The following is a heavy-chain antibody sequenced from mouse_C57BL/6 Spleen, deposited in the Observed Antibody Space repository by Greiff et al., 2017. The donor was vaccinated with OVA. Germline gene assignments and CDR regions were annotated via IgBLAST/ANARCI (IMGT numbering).Heavy chain of an antibody. CDR2: INYDGSST. J-gene: IGHJ4*01. V-gene: IGHV5-16*01. D-gene: IGHD2-2*01. Sequence: EVKLVESEGGLVQPGSSMKLSCTASGFTFSDYYMAWVRQVPEKGLEWVANINYDGSSTYYLDSLKSRFIISRDNAKNILYLQMSSLKSEDTATYYCARSYGYTMDYWGQGTSVTVSS. CDR1: GFTFSDYY. CDR3: ARSYGYTMDY.